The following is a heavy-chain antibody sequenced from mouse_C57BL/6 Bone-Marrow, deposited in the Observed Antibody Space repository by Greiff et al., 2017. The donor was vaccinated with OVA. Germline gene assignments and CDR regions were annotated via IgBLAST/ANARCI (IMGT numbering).Heavy chain of an antibody. D-gene: IGHD2-5*01. J-gene: IGHJ1*03. CDR1: GYTFTSYW. CDR3: ARCYSNCGRFDV. Sequence: QVQLQQPGAELVKPGASVKMSCKASGYTFTSYWITWVKQRPGQGLEWIGDIYPGSGSTNYNEKFKSKATLTVDTSSSTAYMQLSSLTSEDSAVYYWARCYSNCGRFDVWGTGTTVTVSS. V-gene: IGHV1-55*01. CDR2: IYPGSGST.